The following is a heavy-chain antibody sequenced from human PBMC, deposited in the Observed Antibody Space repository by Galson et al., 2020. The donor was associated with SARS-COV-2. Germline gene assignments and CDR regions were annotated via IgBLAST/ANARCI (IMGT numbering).Heavy chain of an antibody. CDR1: GFHFDYYG. CDR2: ISYDGSNK. J-gene: IGHJ6*02. V-gene: IGHV3-30*18. Sequence: GESLKISCAASGFHFDYYGIHWVRQAPGKGLEWVAVISYDGSNKYYADSVKGRFTISRDNSKNRLYLQMNGLRAEDTAVYYCAKKDTGMDFYHYGMDVWGQGTTVTVSS. CDR3: AKKDTGMDFYHYGMDV. D-gene: IGHD5-18*01.